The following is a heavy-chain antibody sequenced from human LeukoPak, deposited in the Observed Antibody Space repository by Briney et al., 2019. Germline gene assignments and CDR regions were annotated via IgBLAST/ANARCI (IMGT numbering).Heavy chain of an antibody. D-gene: IGHD3-16*01. Sequence: PSETLSLTCAVSGDSVSSSNYCWSWIRQPPGKGLEWIGYIYYGGNTNYNPSLQSRVTISVDTSKSQFSLKLSSVTAADTAVYYCARDTADYDYIWGSVDYWGQGTLVTVSS. J-gene: IGHJ4*02. CDR2: IYYGGNT. V-gene: IGHV4-61*01. CDR3: ARDTADYDYIWGSVDY. CDR1: GDSVSSSNYC.